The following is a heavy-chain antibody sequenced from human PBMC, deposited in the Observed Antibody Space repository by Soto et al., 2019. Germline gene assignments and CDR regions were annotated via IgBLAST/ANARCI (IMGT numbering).Heavy chain of an antibody. J-gene: IGHJ5*02. CDR3: AGSGSYYPNWFDP. V-gene: IGHV1-69*13. Sequence: SVKVSCKASGGTFSSYAISWVRQAPGQGLEWMGGIIPIFGTANYAQKFQGRVTITADESTSTAYMELSSLRSEDTAVYYCAGSGSYYPNWFDPWRQGTLVTVSS. D-gene: IGHD3-10*01. CDR2: IIPIFGTA. CDR1: GGTFSSYA.